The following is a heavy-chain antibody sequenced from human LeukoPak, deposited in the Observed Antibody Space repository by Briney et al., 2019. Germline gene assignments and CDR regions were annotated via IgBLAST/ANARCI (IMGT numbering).Heavy chain of an antibody. CDR2: INPNSGAT. Sequence: ASVKVSCKASGYTFTGYYMHWVRQAPGQGLEWMGWINPNSGATNYAQKFQGRVTMTRDTSISTAYMELSRLRSDDTAVYYCASHFAGFGPYYMDVWGKGTTVTISS. CDR3: ASHFAGFGPYYMDV. J-gene: IGHJ6*03. V-gene: IGHV1-2*02. CDR1: GYTFTGYY. D-gene: IGHD3-10*01.